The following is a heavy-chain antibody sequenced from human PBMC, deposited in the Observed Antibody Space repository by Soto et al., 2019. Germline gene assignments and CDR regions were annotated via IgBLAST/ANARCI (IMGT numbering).Heavy chain of an antibody. CDR1: GFTFSSYW. D-gene: IGHD5-12*01. V-gene: IGHV3-74*01. J-gene: IGHJ6*02. Sequence: PGGSLRLSCAASGFTFSSYWMHWVRQAPGKGLVWVSRINSDGSSTSYADSVKGRFTISRDNAKNTLYLQMNSLRAEDTAVYYCAREREMATGIMGIYYYYYGMDVWGQGTTVTVSS. CDR3: AREREMATGIMGIYYYYYGMDV. CDR2: INSDGSST.